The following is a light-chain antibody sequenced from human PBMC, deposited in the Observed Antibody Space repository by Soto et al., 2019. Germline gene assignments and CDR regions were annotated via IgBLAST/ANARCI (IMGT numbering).Light chain of an antibody. Sequence: DIPMTQSPSTLSASVGDRVTITCRASQSISSWLAWYQQKPGKAPKLLIYKASSLESGVPSRFSGSGSGTEFTLTISSLQPDDFATYYGQQYNNHPWTFGQGTKVEIK. V-gene: IGKV1-5*03. CDR3: QQYNNHPWT. J-gene: IGKJ1*01. CDR1: QSISSW. CDR2: KAS.